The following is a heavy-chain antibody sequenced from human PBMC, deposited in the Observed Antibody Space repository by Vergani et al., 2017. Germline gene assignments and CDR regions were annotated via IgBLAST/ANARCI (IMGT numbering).Heavy chain of an antibody. Sequence: EVQLVQSGAEVKKPGESLKISCKGSGYSFTSYWIGWVRQMPGKGLEWMGIIYPGDSATRYSPSFQGHVTISADKSISTAYLQWSSLKASDTAMYYCARRVTMVRGVISKYDAFDIWGQGTMVTVSS. J-gene: IGHJ3*02. CDR3: ARRVTMVRGVISKYDAFDI. CDR1: GYSFTSYW. CDR2: IYPGDSAT. V-gene: IGHV5-51*01. D-gene: IGHD3-10*01.